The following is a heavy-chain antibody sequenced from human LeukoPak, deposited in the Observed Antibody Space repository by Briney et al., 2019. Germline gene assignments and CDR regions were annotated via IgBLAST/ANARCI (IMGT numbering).Heavy chain of an antibody. J-gene: IGHJ4*02. V-gene: IGHV3-30*04. CDR3: ARGGRYSSGWSNYFDY. Sequence: PGGSLRLSCAASGFTFSSVRQAPGKGLEWVAVISYDGSNKYYADSVKGRFTISRDNSKNTLYLQMNSLRAEDTAVYYCARGGRYSSGWSNYFDYWGQGTLVTVSS. CDR2: ISYDGSNK. CDR1: GFTFSS. D-gene: IGHD6-19*01.